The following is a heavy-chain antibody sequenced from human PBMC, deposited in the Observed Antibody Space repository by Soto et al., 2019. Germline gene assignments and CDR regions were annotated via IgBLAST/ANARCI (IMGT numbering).Heavy chain of an antibody. CDR3: AKVSIEYSASVDH. CDR2: ISARGGSL. Sequence: EVQLLESGGGLVQPGGSLRLACTASGFSFSSYAMVWVRQAPGKGLEWVSVISARGGSLYFADSVKGRFTISRDNSKNVLSLEMNNRRAEDTATYFCAKVSIEYSASVDHGGQGTLVLVSS. CDR1: GFSFSSYA. V-gene: IGHV3-23*01. D-gene: IGHD5-12*01. J-gene: IGHJ4*02.